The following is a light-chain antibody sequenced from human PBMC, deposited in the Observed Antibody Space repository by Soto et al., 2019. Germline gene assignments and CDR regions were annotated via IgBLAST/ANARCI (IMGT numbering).Light chain of an antibody. CDR3: VSYTTSASYV. Sequence: QSVLTQPASVSGSPGQSITISCTGTSSDVGNYIFVSWYRQHPGKAPKLMIYDINNRPSGVSNRFSGSKSGNTASLTISGLRAEGEADYYCVSYTTSASYVFGTGTKVTVL. V-gene: IGLV2-14*01. CDR2: DIN. CDR1: SSDVGNYIF. J-gene: IGLJ1*01.